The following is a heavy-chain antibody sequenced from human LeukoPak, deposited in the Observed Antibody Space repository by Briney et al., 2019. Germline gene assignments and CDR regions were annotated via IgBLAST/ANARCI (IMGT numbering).Heavy chain of an antibody. V-gene: IGHV4-59*01. CDR3: ARDKGHYYDTSGWFDP. CDR1: GGSISSYY. Sequence: SETLSLTCTVSGGSISSYYWSWIRQPPGKGLEWIGYIYYSGSTNYNPSLKSRVIISVDTSKNQFSLKLNSVTAADTAVYYCARDKGHYYDTSGWFDPWGQGTLVTVSS. J-gene: IGHJ5*02. CDR2: IYYSGST. D-gene: IGHD3-22*01.